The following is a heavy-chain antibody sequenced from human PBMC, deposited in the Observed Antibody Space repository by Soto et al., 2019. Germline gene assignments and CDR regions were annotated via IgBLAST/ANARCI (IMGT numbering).Heavy chain of an antibody. D-gene: IGHD2-2*01. CDR2: ISSSSSTI. Sequence: GGSLRLSCAASGFTFSSYSMNWVRQAPGKGLEWVSYISSSSSTIYYADSVKGRFTISRDNAKNSLYLQMNSLRAEDTAVYYCAREGYCSSTSCYGGAFDIWGQGTMVTVSS. CDR3: AREGYCSSTSCYGGAFDI. CDR1: GFTFSSYS. J-gene: IGHJ3*02. V-gene: IGHV3-48*01.